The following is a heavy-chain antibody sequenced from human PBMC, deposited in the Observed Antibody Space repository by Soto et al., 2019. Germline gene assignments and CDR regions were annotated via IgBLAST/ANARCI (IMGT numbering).Heavy chain of an antibody. V-gene: IGHV3-30-3*01. CDR3: AKDRKYYAAYAMDV. J-gene: IGHJ6*02. CDR1: RFTFSDYA. D-gene: IGHD1-26*01. Sequence: QPGGSLRLSCAASRFTFSDYAMHWVRQAPGKALEWVAVISYDGTNKYFADSVRGRFTISRDNSKNTVHLQLHSLRSEDTGLYYCAKDRKYYAAYAMDVWGLGTTVTVSS. CDR2: ISYDGTNK.